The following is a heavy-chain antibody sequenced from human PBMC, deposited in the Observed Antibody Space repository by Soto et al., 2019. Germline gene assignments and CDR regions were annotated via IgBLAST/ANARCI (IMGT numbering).Heavy chain of an antibody. V-gene: IGHV4-59*12. Sequence: TSETLSLTCTVSGGSISSYYWSWIRQPPGKGLEWIGYIYYSGSTNYNPSLKSRVTISVDTSKNQFSLKLSSVTAADTAVYYCARRTNRLAFHPGGAFDIWGQGTMVTVSS. D-gene: IGHD6-19*01. CDR1: GGSISSYY. CDR3: ARRTNRLAFHPGGAFDI. J-gene: IGHJ3*02. CDR2: IYYSGST.